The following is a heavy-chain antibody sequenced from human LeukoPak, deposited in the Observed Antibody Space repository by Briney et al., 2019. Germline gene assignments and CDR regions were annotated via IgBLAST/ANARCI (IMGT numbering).Heavy chain of an antibody. D-gene: IGHD3-10*01. CDR2: IYYTGST. CDR3: ATHNSGTFYNFDS. Sequence: SETLSLTCTVSGGSINYRHWTWIRQPPGKGLEWIGYIYYTGSTNYNPSLKSRVIISLDTSKNQFSLKLSSLTAADTAVYYCATHNSGTFYNFDSWGQGTLVTVSS. J-gene: IGHJ4*02. V-gene: IGHV4-59*08. CDR1: GGSINYRH.